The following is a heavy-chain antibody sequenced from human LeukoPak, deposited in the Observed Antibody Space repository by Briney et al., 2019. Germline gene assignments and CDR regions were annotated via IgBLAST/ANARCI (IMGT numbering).Heavy chain of an antibody. CDR3: ARESTLLWFGELLMGFDY. V-gene: IGHV1-2*02. CDR1: GYTFSGFY. J-gene: IGHJ4*02. CDR2: INPNSGGT. D-gene: IGHD3-10*01. Sequence: ASVKVSCKASGYTFSGFYIHWVRQAPGQGLEWMGWINPNSGGTNYAQKFQGRVTMTRDTSISTAYMELSRLRSDDTAVYYCARESTLLWFGELLMGFDYWGQGTLVTVSS.